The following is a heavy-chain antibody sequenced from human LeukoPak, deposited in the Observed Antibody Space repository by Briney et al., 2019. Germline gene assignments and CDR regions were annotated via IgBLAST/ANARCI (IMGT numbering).Heavy chain of an antibody. CDR2: ISGSSGLT. Sequence: GGSLRLSCAVSGLTFNNYAMSWVRQAPGRGLEWVSAISGSSGLTYYIDSVKGRFTISRDNSKNTLFLQMNSLRTEDTAVYYCARRGESASYGDYRFDYWGQGTLVTVSS. CDR1: GLTFNNYA. D-gene: IGHD4-17*01. CDR3: ARRGESASYGDYRFDY. V-gene: IGHV3-23*01. J-gene: IGHJ4*02.